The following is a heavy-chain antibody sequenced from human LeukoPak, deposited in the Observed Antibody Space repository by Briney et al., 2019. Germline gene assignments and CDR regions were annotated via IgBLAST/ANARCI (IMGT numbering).Heavy chain of an antibody. J-gene: IGHJ5*01. CDR1: GFTFSSYE. V-gene: IGHV3-48*03. CDR2: ISSSGDTI. CDR3: ARDSGPGYSSNWCDY. D-gene: IGHD6-13*01. Sequence: GGSLRLSCAASGFTFSSYEMNWVRQAPGKGLEWVSYISSSGDTIYYADSVKGRFTISRDNAKNSLYLHMNSLRAEDTAVYYCARDSGPGYSSNWCDYWGQGTLVTVSS.